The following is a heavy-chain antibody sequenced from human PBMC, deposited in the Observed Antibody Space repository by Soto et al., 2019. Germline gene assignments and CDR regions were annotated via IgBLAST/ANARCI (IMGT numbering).Heavy chain of an antibody. Sequence: GASVKVSCKASGGTFSSYAISWVRQAPGQGLEWMGGIIPIFGTANYAQKFQGRVTITADESTSTAYMELSSLRSEDTAVYYCASGLGYCSSTSCYNRPYGMDVWGQGTTVTVSS. CDR2: IIPIFGTA. CDR1: GGTFSSYA. V-gene: IGHV1-69*13. D-gene: IGHD2-2*01. CDR3: ASGLGYCSSTSCYNRPYGMDV. J-gene: IGHJ6*02.